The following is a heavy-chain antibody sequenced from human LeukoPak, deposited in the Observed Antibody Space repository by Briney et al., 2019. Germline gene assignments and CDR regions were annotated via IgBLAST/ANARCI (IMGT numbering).Heavy chain of an antibody. J-gene: IGHJ6*03. CDR1: GGSLSSSNW. D-gene: IGHD3-10*01. Sequence: SETLSLTCAVSGGSLSSSNWWSWVRQPPGKGLEGIGEIYHSGSTNYNPSLKSRVTISVDKSKNQFSLKLSSVTAADTAVYYCARDGVWFGDPQYYYYYMDVWGKGTTVTISS. CDR3: ARDGVWFGDPQYYYYYMDV. V-gene: IGHV4-4*02. CDR2: IYHSGST.